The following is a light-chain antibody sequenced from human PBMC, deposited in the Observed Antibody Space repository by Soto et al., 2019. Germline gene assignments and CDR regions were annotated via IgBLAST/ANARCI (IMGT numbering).Light chain of an antibody. CDR3: LQYNTYPWT. CDR1: QSISSW. V-gene: IGKV1-5*01. J-gene: IGKJ1*01. Sequence: DIQMTQSPSALSATVGDRVTITCRASQSISSWLAWYQQKPGKAPKLLIYDASSLESGVPSRFSGSGSGTEFTLTISSLQPDDFATYYCLQYNTYPWTFGQGAKADIK. CDR2: DAS.